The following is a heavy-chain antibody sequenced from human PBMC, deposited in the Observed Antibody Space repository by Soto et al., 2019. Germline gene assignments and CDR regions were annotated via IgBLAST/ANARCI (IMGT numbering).Heavy chain of an antibody. CDR2: INHSGST. V-gene: IGHV4-34*01. Sequence: PSETLSLTCAVYGGSFSGYYWSWIRQPPGKGLEWIGEINHSGSTNYNPSLKSRVTISVDTSKNQFSLKLSSVTAADTAVYYCARAGDSSGTTYYFDYWGQGTLVTVSS. CDR3: ARAGDSSGTTYYFDY. D-gene: IGHD3-22*01. CDR1: GGSFSGYY. J-gene: IGHJ4*02.